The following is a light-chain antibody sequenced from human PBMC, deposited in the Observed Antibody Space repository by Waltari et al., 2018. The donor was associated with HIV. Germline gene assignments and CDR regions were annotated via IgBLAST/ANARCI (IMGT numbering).Light chain of an antibody. V-gene: IGLV2-14*03. J-gene: IGLJ1*01. Sequence: SATTQPASVSGPPGQSITHSRSGSSLDIGLYNSDSWYQQFSGEAPKLIIYDVHKLPAGVSYRFSGSKSGNTASLTISGLQTDDEAGYFCSSFSSGPSLYIFGGGTQVSVL. CDR3: SSFSSGPSLYI. CDR1: SLDIGLYNS. CDR2: DVH.